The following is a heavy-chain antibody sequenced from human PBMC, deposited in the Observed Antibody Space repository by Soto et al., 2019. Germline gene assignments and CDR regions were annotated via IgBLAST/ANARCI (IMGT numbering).Heavy chain of an antibody. CDR3: ARGGGIAAAGKILYDYYMDV. J-gene: IGHJ6*03. V-gene: IGHV3-66*01. D-gene: IGHD6-13*01. Sequence: GGSLRLSCAASGFTVSANYMVWVRQAPGKWLEWVSVVFSGGTTFYADSVRGRFIISRDNSKNTLYLQMNSLRAEDTAVYYCARGGGIAAAGKILYDYYMDVWGKGITVTVSS. CDR2: VFSGGTT. CDR1: GFTVSANY.